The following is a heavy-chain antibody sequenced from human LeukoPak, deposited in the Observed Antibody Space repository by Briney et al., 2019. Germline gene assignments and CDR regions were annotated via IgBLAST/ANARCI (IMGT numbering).Heavy chain of an antibody. Sequence: GGSLRLSCAASGFTFSSYSMNWVRQAPGKGLEWVSSISSSSSYIYYADPVKGRFTISRDNAKNSLYLQMNSLRAEDTAVYYCARDRMYSSSSYDYWGQGTLVTVSS. V-gene: IGHV3-21*01. J-gene: IGHJ4*02. D-gene: IGHD6-6*01. CDR1: GFTFSSYS. CDR2: ISSSSSYI. CDR3: ARDRMYSSSSYDY.